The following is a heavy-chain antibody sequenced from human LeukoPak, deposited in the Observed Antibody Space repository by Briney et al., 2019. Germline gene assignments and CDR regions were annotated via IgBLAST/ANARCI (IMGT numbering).Heavy chain of an antibody. D-gene: IGHD5-12*01. V-gene: IGHV3-48*02. J-gene: IGHJ6*03. CDR3: ARNEYSGYDRVYFYYMDV. CDR2: IGSSLHMI. CDR1: GFTFSEYS. Sequence: GGSLRLSCVGSGFTFSEYSMNWVRQAPGKGPEWISYIGSSLHMIYYADSVKGRFTISRGNAKNSLYLQMNSLRDEDTAVYYCARNEYSGYDRVYFYYMDVWGKGTTVTVSS.